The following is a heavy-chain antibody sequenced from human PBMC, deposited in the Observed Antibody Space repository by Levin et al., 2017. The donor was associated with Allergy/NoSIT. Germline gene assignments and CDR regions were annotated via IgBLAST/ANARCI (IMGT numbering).Heavy chain of an antibody. CDR3: ARERGLGYGDYGIDY. J-gene: IGHJ4*02. V-gene: IGHV4-30-4*01. CDR1: GGSISSGDYY. CDR2: IYYSGST. D-gene: IGHD4-17*01. Sequence: SQTLSLTCTVSGGSISSGDYYWSWIRQPPGKGLEWIGYIYYSGSTYYNPSLKSRVTISVDTSKNQFSLKLSSVTAADTAVYYCARERGLGYGDYGIDYWGQGTLVTVSS.